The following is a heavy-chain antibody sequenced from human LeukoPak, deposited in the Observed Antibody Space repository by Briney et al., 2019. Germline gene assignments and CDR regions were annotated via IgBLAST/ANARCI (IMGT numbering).Heavy chain of an antibody. V-gene: IGHV3-21*01. J-gene: IGHJ3*02. CDR3: ARDSGSYSDAFDI. CDR1: GFTFSSYS. CDR2: ISSSSSYI. D-gene: IGHD3-10*01. Sequence: AGGSLRLSCAASGFTFSSYSMNWVRQAPGKGLEWVSSISSSSSYIYYADSVKGRFTISRDNAKNSLYLQMNSLRAEDTAVYYCARDSGSYSDAFDIWGQGTMVTVSS.